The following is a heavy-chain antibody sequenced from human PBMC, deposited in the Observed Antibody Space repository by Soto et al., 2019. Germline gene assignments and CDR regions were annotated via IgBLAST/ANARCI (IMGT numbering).Heavy chain of an antibody. CDR3: ARAVATTSYYGMDV. J-gene: IGHJ6*02. D-gene: IGHD5-12*01. Sequence: HPGGSLRLSCADSAFTLSSYALSWVRQAPGKGLEWVAEISPSSGWTHYADSVKGRFTVSRDNAKSTLYLDMNSLIVEDTAIYYCARAVATTSYYGMDVWGQGTAVTVSS. CDR2: ISPSSGWT. V-gene: IGHV3-23*01. CDR1: AFTLSSYA.